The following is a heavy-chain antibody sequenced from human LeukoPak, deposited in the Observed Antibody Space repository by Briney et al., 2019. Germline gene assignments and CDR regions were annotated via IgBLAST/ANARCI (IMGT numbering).Heavy chain of an antibody. V-gene: IGHV5-51*01. CDR3: ARHRRYSGYDSDWFDP. CDR2: IYPGDSDT. J-gene: IGHJ5*02. Sequence: GESLKISCKGSGCSFTSYWIGWVRQMPGKGLEWMGIIYPGDSDTRYSPSFQGQVTISADKSISTAYLQWSSLKASDTAMYYCARHRRYSGYDSDWFDPWGQGTLVTVSS. CDR1: GCSFTSYW. D-gene: IGHD5-12*01.